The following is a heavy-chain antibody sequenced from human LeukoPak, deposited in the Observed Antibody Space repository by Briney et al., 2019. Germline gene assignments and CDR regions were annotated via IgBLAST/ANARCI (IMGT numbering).Heavy chain of an antibody. CDR2: IYYSGST. CDR3: ARDVVGTVDY. CDR1: GGSISSYY. D-gene: IGHD2-2*01. Sequence: PSETLSLTCTVSGGSISSYYWSWIRQPPGKGLEWIGYIYYSGSTNYNPSLKSRVTISVDTSKNQFSLKLSSVTAADTAVYYCARDVVGTVDYWGHGTLVTVSS. V-gene: IGHV4-59*01. J-gene: IGHJ4*01.